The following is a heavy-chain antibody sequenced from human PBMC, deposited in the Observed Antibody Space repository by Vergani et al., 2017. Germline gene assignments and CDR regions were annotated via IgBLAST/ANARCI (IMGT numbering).Heavy chain of an antibody. J-gene: IGHJ6*02. CDR3: SRDPWLSSGSGKQFYGMDV. CDR1: GYTFTDYY. D-gene: IGHD3-10*01. V-gene: IGHV1-69-2*01. CDR2: VDPEDGET. Sequence: EVQLVQSGAEVKKPGATVKISCKVSGYTFTDYYMHWVQQAPGKGLEWMGLVDPEDGETIYAEKFQGRVTITADTSTGTAYMELSSLKSEDTAMYYCSRDPWLSSGSGKQFYGMDVWGQGTKVTVS.